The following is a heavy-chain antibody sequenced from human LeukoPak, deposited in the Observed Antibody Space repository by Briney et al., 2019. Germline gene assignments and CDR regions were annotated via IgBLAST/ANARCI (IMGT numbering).Heavy chain of an antibody. CDR3: ARGNPDYFDY. CDR1: GFTFSSFS. V-gene: IGHV4-34*01. Sequence: GSLRLSCAASGFTFSSFSMSWIRQPPGKGLEWIGEINHSGSTNYNPSLKSRVTIPVDTSKNQFSLKLSSVTAADTAVYYCARGNPDYFDYWGQGTLVTVSS. CDR2: INHSGST. J-gene: IGHJ4*02.